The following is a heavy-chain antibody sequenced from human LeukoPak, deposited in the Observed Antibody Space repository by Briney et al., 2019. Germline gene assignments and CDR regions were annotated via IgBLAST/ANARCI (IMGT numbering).Heavy chain of an antibody. J-gene: IGHJ4*02. Sequence: GRSLRFSCAASGFTFSSYGMHWVRQAPGKGLEWVAVISYDGSNKYYADSVKGRFTISRDNSKNTLYLQMNSLRAEDTCVYYCAKGSDYPDNWGQGTLVTVSS. CDR1: GFTFSSYG. V-gene: IGHV3-30*18. CDR2: ISYDGSNK. CDR3: AKGSDYPDN.